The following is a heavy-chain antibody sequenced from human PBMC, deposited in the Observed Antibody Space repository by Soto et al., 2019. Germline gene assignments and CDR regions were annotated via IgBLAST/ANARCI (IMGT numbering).Heavy chain of an antibody. D-gene: IGHD3-16*01. Sequence: SVRVSCKASGGTFSSYTISWVRQAPGQGLEWMGRIIPILGIANYAQKFQGRVTITADKSTSTAYMELSSLRSEDTAVYYCARAATFGGVIFYYYYGMDVWGQGTTVTVSS. J-gene: IGHJ6*02. CDR3: ARAATFGGVIFYYYYGMDV. CDR2: IIPILGIA. CDR1: GGTFSSYT. V-gene: IGHV1-69*02.